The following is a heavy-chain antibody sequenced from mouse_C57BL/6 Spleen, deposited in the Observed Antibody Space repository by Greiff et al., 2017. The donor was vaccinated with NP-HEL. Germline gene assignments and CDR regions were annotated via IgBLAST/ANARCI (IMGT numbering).Heavy chain of an antibody. D-gene: IGHD2-4*01. V-gene: IGHV1-26*01. J-gene: IGHJ4*01. CDR2: ITPNNGGT. Sequence: EVQLQQSGPELVKPGASVKISCKASGYTFTDYYMNWVKQSHGKSLEWIGDITPNNGGTSSNQKFKGKATLTVDKSSSTAYMELRSLTSEDSAVYYGARLKGDYDYDVAYDYAMDYWGQGTSVTVSS. CDR3: ARLKGDYDYDVAYDYAMDY. CDR1: GYTFTDYY.